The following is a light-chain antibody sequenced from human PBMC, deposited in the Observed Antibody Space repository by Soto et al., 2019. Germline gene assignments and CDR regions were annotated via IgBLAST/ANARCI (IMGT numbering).Light chain of an antibody. CDR2: DVS. CDR1: SSDVGGYND. V-gene: IGLV2-14*01. CDR3: SSYTSHACV. Sequence: QSALTKHASGSGSHGQSITISCTGTSSDVGGYNDVSWYQQHPGKAPTLMIYDVSNRPSGVANRFSCSMSGNTAYLSISGLHADDEANYYCSSYTSHACVFCTGTKVTV. J-gene: IGLJ1*01.